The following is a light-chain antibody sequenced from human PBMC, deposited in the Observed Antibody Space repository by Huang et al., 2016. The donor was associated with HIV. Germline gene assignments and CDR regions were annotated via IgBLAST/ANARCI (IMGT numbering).Light chain of an antibody. CDR2: AAS. Sequence: DIQMTQSPSSLSASVGDRVTITCRASPSISSYLNWDQQQPGKAPKLLHYAASSLQSGVPSRFSGSGSGTDFTLTISSLQPEDFATYYCQQSYSTPPWTFGQGTKVEIK. J-gene: IGKJ1*01. CDR3: QQSYSTPPWT. CDR1: PSISSY. V-gene: IGKV1-39*01.